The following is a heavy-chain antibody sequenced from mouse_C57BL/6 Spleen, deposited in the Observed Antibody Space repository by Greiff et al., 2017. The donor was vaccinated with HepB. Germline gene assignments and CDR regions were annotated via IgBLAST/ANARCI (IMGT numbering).Heavy chain of an antibody. J-gene: IGHJ2*01. Sequence: QVQLQQSGPELVKPGASVKISCKASGYAFSSSWMNWVKQRPGKGLEWIGRIYPGDGDTNCNGKFKGKATLTADKSSSTAYMQLSSLTSEDSAVYFCARDPRYFDYWGQGTTLTVSS. CDR1: GYAFSSSW. CDR2: IYPGDGDT. V-gene: IGHV1-82*01. CDR3: ARDPRYFDY.